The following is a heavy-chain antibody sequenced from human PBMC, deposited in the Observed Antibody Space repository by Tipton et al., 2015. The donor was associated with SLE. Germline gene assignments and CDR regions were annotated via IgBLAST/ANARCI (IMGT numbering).Heavy chain of an antibody. CDR2: IYTSGST. CDR1: DYSINSGYF. CDR3: ARERLYSSSWFSD. V-gene: IGHV4-38-2*02. Sequence: TLSLTCTVSDYSINSGYFWGWIRQPPGKGLEWIGRIYTSGSTNYNPSLKSRVTISVDTSKNQFSLKLSSVTAADTAVYYCARERLYSSSWFSDWGQGTLVTVSS. D-gene: IGHD6-13*01. J-gene: IGHJ4*02.